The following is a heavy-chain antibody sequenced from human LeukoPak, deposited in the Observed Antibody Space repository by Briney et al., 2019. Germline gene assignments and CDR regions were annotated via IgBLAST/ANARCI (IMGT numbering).Heavy chain of an antibody. CDR2: ISGSGGST. CDR3: ARVMSMVRGVIDY. V-gene: IGHV3-23*01. D-gene: IGHD3-10*01. CDR1: GFTFSSYA. Sequence: GGSLRLSCAASGFTFSSYAMSWVRQAPGKGLEWVSAISGSGGSTYYADSVKGRSTISRDNAKNSLYLQMNSLRAEDTAVYYCARVMSMVRGVIDYWGQGTLVTVSS. J-gene: IGHJ4*02.